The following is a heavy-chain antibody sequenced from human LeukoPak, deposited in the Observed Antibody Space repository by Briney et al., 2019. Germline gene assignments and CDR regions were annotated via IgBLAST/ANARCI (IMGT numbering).Heavy chain of an antibody. CDR2: INPNSGGT. CDR3: EREHDSSGYYDRFQH. Sequence: GASVKVSCKASGYTFTGYYMHWVRQAPGQGLEWMGWINPNSGGTNYAQKFQGRVTMTRDTSISTAYMELSGLRSDDTAVYYCEREHDSSGYYDRFQHWGQGTLVTVSS. V-gene: IGHV1-2*02. D-gene: IGHD3-22*01. J-gene: IGHJ1*01. CDR1: GYTFTGYY.